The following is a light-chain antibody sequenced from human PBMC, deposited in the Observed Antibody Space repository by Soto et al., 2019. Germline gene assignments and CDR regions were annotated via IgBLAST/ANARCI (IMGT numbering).Light chain of an antibody. J-gene: IGKJ2*01. Sequence: EVVLTQSPGTLSLSPGERATLSCRASQSVSNNYLAWYQQKPGQSPKLLIFGSSDRATGIPDRFSGSGSGTDFTLPISSLEPEDFAVYYCQQYGSSPPYTFGQGIKLEIK. CDR1: QSVSNNY. CDR3: QQYGSSPPYT. V-gene: IGKV3-20*01. CDR2: GSS.